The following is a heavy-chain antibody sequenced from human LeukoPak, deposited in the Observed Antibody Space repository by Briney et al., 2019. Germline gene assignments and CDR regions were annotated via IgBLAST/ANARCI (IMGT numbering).Heavy chain of an antibody. CDR3: ARAADSSAYTAFDI. J-gene: IGHJ3*02. CDR1: GGSISRYY. D-gene: IGHD3-22*01. V-gene: IGHV4-4*07. CDR2: IYTSGST. Sequence: SETLSLTCTVSGGSISRYYWSWTRQPAGKGLEWIGRIYTSGSTNYNPSLKSRVTMSIDTSKNQFSLKLSSVTAADTAVYYCARAADSSAYTAFDIWGQGTLVTVSS.